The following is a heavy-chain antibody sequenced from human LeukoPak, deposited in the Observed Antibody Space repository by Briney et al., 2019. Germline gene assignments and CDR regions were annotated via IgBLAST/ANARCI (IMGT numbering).Heavy chain of an antibody. CDR1: GFTFSSYS. Sequence: GGSLRLSCAASGFTFSSYSMNWVRQAPGKGLEWVAVISYDGSNKYYADSVKGRFTISRDNSKNTLYLQMNSLRAEDTAVYYCAKSPPGGYSSSWYYFDYWGQGTLVTVSS. J-gene: IGHJ4*02. CDR2: ISYDGSNK. CDR3: AKSPPGGYSSSWYYFDY. D-gene: IGHD6-13*01. V-gene: IGHV3-30*18.